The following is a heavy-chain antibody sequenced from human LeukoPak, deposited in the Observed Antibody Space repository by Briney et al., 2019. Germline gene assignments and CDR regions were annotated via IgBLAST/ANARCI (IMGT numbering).Heavy chain of an antibody. CDR2: IVVGSGNT. Sequence: GASVKVSCKASGFTFTSSAMQWVRQARGQRLEWIGWIVVGSGNTNYAQKFQGRVTITADKSTSTAYMELSSLRSEDTAVYYCARSRLSSSLNWFDPWGQGTLVTVSS. CDR3: ARSRLSSSLNWFDP. J-gene: IGHJ5*02. D-gene: IGHD6-13*01. V-gene: IGHV1-58*02. CDR1: GFTFTSSA.